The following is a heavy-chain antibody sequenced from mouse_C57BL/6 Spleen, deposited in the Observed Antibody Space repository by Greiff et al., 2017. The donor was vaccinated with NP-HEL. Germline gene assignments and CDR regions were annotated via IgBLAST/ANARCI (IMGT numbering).Heavy chain of an antibody. V-gene: IGHV1-7*01. CDR2: INPSSGYT. CDR3: APYYFYGSSGFAH. D-gene: IGHD1-1*01. J-gene: IGHJ3*01. Sequence: QVQLQQSGAELAKPGASVKLSCKASGYTFTSYWMHWVKQRPGQGLEWIGYINPSSGYTKYNQKFKDKATLTADKSSSTAYMQLSSLTYEDSAVFFCAPYYFYGSSGFAHSGQESLGTVSA. CDR1: GYTFTSYW.